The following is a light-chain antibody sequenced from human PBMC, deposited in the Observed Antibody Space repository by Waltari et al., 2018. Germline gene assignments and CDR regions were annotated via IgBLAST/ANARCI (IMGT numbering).Light chain of an antibody. CDR2: AAS. V-gene: IGKV1-9*01. CDR3: QQLNSYPLT. Sequence: DIQLTQSPSFLSASVRDRVTITCRASQGISSYLAWYQQKPGKAPKLLIYAASTLQSGVPSRFSGSGSGTEFTLTISSLQPEEFATYYCQQLNSYPLTFCGGTKVEIK. J-gene: IGKJ4*01. CDR1: QGISSY.